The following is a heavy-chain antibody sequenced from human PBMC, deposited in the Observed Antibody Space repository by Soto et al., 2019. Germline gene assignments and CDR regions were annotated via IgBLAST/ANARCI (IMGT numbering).Heavy chain of an antibody. Sequence: QVQLVQSGAEVKKPGSSVTVSCKASGDTFTFYSINWARQAPGLGLEWMGRINPILSMSNYAQRFQGRVTMTADKSTSTAYMELSSLRSEDTAMYYCASSYGSGYRAFDYWGQGALVTVSS. J-gene: IGHJ4*02. CDR1: GDTFTFYS. D-gene: IGHD3-10*01. CDR3: ASSYGSGYRAFDY. CDR2: INPILSMS. V-gene: IGHV1-69*02.